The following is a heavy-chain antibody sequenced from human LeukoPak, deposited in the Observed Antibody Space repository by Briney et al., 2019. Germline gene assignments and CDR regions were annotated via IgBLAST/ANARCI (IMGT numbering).Heavy chain of an antibody. D-gene: IGHD4-11*01. Sequence: GESLKISRKGSGFHFTSYWNGWVRQVPGKGLEWMGIIYRGDSDTRYSPSFQGQVTISADKSISNAYLQWSSLKASDTAMYYCASNSVKNYYYGMDVWGQGTTVTVSS. J-gene: IGHJ6*02. CDR1: GFHFTSYW. V-gene: IGHV5-51*01. CDR3: ASNSVKNYYYGMDV. CDR2: IYRGDSDT.